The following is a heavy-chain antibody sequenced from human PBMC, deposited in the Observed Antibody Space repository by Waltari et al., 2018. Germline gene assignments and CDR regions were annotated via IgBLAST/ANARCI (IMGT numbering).Heavy chain of an antibody. CDR3: ARDNDYLDTRGGYPHYRDG. Sequence: QLHLQESGPGLVKPSETLSLMCSVSGGSMSGATYSWCWIRQSPGKGLEWIGSVFPLGSRDSHPSLKIRGTLSLDTPHSQFDLNLGSVAAADTAIYYWARDNDYLDTRGGYPHYRDGWGEGTTVIIS. V-gene: IGHV4-39*07. D-gene: IGHD3-22*01. CDR2: VFPLGSR. J-gene: IGHJ6*03. CDR1: GGSMSGATYS.